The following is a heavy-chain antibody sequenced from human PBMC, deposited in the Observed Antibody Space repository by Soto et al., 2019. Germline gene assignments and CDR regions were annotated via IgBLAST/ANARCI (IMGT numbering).Heavy chain of an antibody. V-gene: IGHV3-30*18. Sequence: QVQLVESGGGVVQPGRSLRLSCAASGFTFSTYGMHWVRQAPGKGLEWVAVISYDGTSKYYGDSVKGRLTISRDNSKNSRDLQMNSLRPGDTAVYFCANGKALSISSGYYPDFWGQGSLVIVSS. CDR2: ISYDGTSK. CDR3: ANGKALSISSGYYPDF. CDR1: GFTFSTYG. D-gene: IGHD6-19*01. J-gene: IGHJ4*02.